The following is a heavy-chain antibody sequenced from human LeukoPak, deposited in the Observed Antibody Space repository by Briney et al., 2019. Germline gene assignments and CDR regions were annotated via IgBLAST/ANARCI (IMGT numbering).Heavy chain of an antibody. Sequence: GGSLRLSCAASGFTFRSYGMNWVRQAPGKGLEWVSYITTSSSAMFYADSVKGRFTISRDNSKNTLYLQMNSLRAEDTAVYYCAKDVTHIIPTNFDYWGQGTLVTVSS. J-gene: IGHJ4*02. CDR1: GFTFRSYG. V-gene: IGHV3-48*01. CDR2: ITTSSSAM. D-gene: IGHD3-22*01. CDR3: AKDVTHIIPTNFDY.